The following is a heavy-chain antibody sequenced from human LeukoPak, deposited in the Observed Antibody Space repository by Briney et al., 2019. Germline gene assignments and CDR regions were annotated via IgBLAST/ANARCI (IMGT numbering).Heavy chain of an antibody. J-gene: IGHJ4*02. V-gene: IGHV3-30*04. Sequence: GGSLRLSCAASGFTFSSYAMHWVRQAPGKGLEWVAVISYDGSNKYYADSVKGRFTISRDNSKNTLYLQMNSLRAEDTAVYYCARDRHPYYYDSSGYYPDYWGQGTLVTVSS. D-gene: IGHD3-22*01. CDR1: GFTFSSYA. CDR3: ARDRHPYYYDSSGYYPDY. CDR2: ISYDGSNK.